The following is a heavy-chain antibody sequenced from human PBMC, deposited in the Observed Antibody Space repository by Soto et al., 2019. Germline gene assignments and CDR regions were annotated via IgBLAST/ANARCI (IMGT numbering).Heavy chain of an antibody. CDR1: GGSISSYY. D-gene: IGHD3-22*01. V-gene: IGHV4-59*12. Sequence: XATLSLTFTVSGGSISSYYWSWIRQPPGKGLEWIGYIYYSGSTNYNPSLKSRVTISVDKSKNQFSLKLSSVTAADTAVYYCARSPAYYDTFTGIRLRNDAFDIWGQGTMVTVSS. J-gene: IGHJ3*02. CDR2: IYYSGST. CDR3: ARSPAYYDTFTGIRLRNDAFDI.